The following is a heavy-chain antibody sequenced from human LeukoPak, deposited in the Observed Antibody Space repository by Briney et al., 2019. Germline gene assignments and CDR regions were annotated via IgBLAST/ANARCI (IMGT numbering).Heavy chain of an antibody. Sequence: GGSLRLSCAASGFTFDDYAMHWVRQAPGQGLEWVSGISWNSGSIGYADSVKGRFTISRDNAKNSLYLQMNSLRPEDTALYYCAALDSGNYYGDYWSQGTLVTVSS. CDR2: ISWNSGSI. CDR1: GFTFDDYA. CDR3: AALDSGNYYGDY. V-gene: IGHV3-9*01. J-gene: IGHJ4*02. D-gene: IGHD1-26*01.